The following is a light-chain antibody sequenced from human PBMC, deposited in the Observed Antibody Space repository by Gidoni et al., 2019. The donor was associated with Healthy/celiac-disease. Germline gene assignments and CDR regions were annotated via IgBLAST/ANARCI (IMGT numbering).Light chain of an antibody. CDR1: SSDVGGYNY. J-gene: IGLJ2*01. Sequence: QSALTQPASVSGSPGQSIPISCTGTSSDVGGYNYVSWYPQHPGKAPKLMIYDVSNRPSGVSNRFSGSKSGNTASLTISGLQAEDEADYYCSSYTSSSTPVVFGGGTKLTVL. CDR3: SSYTSSSTPVV. V-gene: IGLV2-14*01. CDR2: DVS.